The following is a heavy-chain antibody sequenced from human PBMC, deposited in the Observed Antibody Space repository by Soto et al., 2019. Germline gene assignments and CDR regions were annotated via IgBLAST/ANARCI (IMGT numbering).Heavy chain of an antibody. CDR2: VSQSGNT. CDR1: GDSVITNRW. CDR3: AREVPGLREVNRNWFDP. D-gene: IGHD3-10*01. J-gene: IGHJ5*02. V-gene: IGHV4-4*02. Sequence: SETLSLTCTVSGDSVITNRWWSWVRQPPGKGLERIGEVSQSGNTNYNPSLMSRLTISVDKSKNQFSLRLTYVTAADTGIYYCAREVPGLREVNRNWFDPWGQGTLVTVSS.